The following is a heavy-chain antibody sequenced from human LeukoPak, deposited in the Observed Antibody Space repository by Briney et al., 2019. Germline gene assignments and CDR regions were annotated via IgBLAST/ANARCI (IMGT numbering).Heavy chain of an antibody. J-gene: IGHJ4*02. CDR1: GFTFSSYA. CDR3: AKDPNCGGDCFFDY. CDR2: TSGSGGST. Sequence: PGGSLRLSCAASGFTFSSYAMSWVRQAPGKGLEWVSATSGSGGSTYYADSVKGRFTISRDNSKNTLYLQMNSLRAEDTAVYYCAKDPNCGGDCFFDYWGQGTLVTVSS. V-gene: IGHV3-23*01. D-gene: IGHD2-21*02.